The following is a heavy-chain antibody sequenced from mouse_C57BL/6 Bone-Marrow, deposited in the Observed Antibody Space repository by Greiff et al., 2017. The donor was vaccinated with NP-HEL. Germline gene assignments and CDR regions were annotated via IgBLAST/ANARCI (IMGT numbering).Heavy chain of an antibody. CDR3: ARSDGYYGLDY. V-gene: IGHV1-54*01. CDR2: INPGSGGT. CDR1: GYAFTNYL. D-gene: IGHD1-1*01. J-gene: IGHJ2*01. Sequence: VQLVESGAELVRPGTSVKVSCKASGYAFTNYLIEWVKQRPGQGLEWIGVINPGSGGTNYNEKFKGKATLTADKSSSTAYMQLSSLTSEDSAVYFCARSDGYYGLDYWGQGTTLTVSS.